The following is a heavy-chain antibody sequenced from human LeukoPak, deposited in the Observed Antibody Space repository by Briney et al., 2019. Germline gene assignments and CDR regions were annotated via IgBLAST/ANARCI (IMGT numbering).Heavy chain of an antibody. CDR2: INTNTVNP. V-gene: IGHV7-4-1*02. J-gene: IGHJ4*02. D-gene: IGHD3/OR15-3a*01. Sequence: GASVKVSCKASGYTFTNYAMNWVRQAPGQGLEWMGWINTNTVNPTYAQGSTGRFVFSLDTSVSTAYLQISSLKAEDTAVYYCARGTSGLVTTNDYWGQGTLVTVSS. CDR1: GYTFTNYA. CDR3: ARGTSGLVTTNDY.